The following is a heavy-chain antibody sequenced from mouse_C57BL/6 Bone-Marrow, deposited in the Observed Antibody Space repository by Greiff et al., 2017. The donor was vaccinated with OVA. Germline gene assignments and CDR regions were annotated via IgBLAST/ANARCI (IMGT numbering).Heavy chain of an antibody. J-gene: IGHJ1*03. V-gene: IGHV5-17*01. CDR3: SGRGYGSSWYFDV. D-gene: IGHD1-1*01. CDR1: GFTFSDYG. CDR2: ISSGSSTI. Sequence: EVQVVESGGGLAKPGGSLKLSCAASGFTFSDYGMHWVRQAPEKGLEWVAYISSGSSTIYYADTVKGRFTISRDNAKNTLFLQMTSLMSVDTSMYYGSGRGYGSSWYFDVWGTGTTVTVSS.